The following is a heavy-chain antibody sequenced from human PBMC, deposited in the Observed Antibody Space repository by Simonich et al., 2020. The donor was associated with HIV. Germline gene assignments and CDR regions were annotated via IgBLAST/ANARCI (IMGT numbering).Heavy chain of an antibody. D-gene: IGHD6-6*01. V-gene: IGHV3-33*01. Sequence: QVQLVESGGGVVQPGRSRRLSCAASGFTFSTYGMHWVRQAPGKGLGFGANIWYDGSNKYYADSVKGRFTIARDNSKNTLYLQMNSLRAEDTAVYYCASSNIASRRPLYWGQGTLVTVSS. CDR2: IWYDGSNK. CDR1: GFTFSTYG. J-gene: IGHJ4*02. CDR3: ASSNIASRRPLY.